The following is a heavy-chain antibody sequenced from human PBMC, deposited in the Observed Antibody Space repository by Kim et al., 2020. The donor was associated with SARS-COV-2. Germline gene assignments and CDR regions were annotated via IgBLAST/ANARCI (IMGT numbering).Heavy chain of an antibody. CDR1: GGTFSSYA. J-gene: IGHJ6*02. V-gene: IGHV1-69*13. CDR3: ARDRLVGATGYYYYYSMDV. CDR2: IIPIFGTA. Sequence: SVKVSCKASGGTFSSYAISWVRQAPGQGLEWMGGIIPIFGTANYAQKFQGRVTITADESTSTAYMELSSLRSEDTAVYYCARDRLVGATGYYYYYSMDVWGQGTAVTVSS. D-gene: IGHD1-26*01.